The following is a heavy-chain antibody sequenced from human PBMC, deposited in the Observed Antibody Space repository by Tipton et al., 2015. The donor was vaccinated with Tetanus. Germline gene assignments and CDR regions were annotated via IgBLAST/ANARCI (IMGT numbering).Heavy chain of an antibody. CDR3: ARGSDIVVVPGVTRADWFDP. CDR1: GASFSSGDYY. CDR2: IYKTGDT. J-gene: IGHJ5*02. Sequence: TLSLTCTVSGASFSSGDYYWSWIRQAPGKGLEWIGNIYKTGDTNYNPSLKSRVTMSVNTSKNQFSLRLSSVTAADTALYYCARGSDIVVVPGVTRADWFDPWGQGTLVTVSS. D-gene: IGHD2-2*01. V-gene: IGHV4-61*08.